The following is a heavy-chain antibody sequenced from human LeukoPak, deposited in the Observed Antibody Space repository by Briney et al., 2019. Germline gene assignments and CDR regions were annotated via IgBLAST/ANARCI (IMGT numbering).Heavy chain of an antibody. CDR3: ARAAIYYDFWSGSFDY. Sequence: GGSLRLSCAASGFTFSSYWMSWVRQAPGKGLEWVANIKQDGSEKYYVDSVKGRFTISRDNAKNSLYLQMNSLRAEDTAVYYCARAAIYYDFWSGSFDYWGQGTLVTVSS. D-gene: IGHD3-3*01. J-gene: IGHJ4*02. CDR1: GFTFSSYW. CDR2: IKQDGSEK. V-gene: IGHV3-7*01.